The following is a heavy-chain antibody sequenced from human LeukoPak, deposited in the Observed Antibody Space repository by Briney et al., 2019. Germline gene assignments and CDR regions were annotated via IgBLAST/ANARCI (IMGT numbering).Heavy chain of an antibody. V-gene: IGHV1-69*04. CDR3: ALTYYDSSGYYTNDAFDI. J-gene: IGHJ3*02. D-gene: IGHD3-22*01. CDR2: IIPILVIA. CDR1: GYTFTSYG. Sequence: VASVKVSCKASGYTFTSYGISWVRQAPGRGLDWMGRIIPILVIANYAQKFQGRVTITSDKSTSTAYMELSSLRSEDTAVYYCALTYYDSSGYYTNDAFDIWGQGTMVTVSS.